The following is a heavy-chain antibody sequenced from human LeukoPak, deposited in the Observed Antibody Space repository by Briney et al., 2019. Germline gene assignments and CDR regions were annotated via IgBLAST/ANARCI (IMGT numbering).Heavy chain of an antibody. Sequence: GGSLRLSCAASGFTIDDYTMHWVRQAPGKGLEWVSLISWDGGSTYYADSVKGRFTISRDNSKNSLYLQMNSLRTEDTALYYCAKDGGLSTRFFDYWGQGTLVTVSS. CDR1: GFTIDDYT. J-gene: IGHJ4*02. CDR3: AKDGGLSTRFFDY. D-gene: IGHD3-16*02. CDR2: ISWDGGST. V-gene: IGHV3-43*01.